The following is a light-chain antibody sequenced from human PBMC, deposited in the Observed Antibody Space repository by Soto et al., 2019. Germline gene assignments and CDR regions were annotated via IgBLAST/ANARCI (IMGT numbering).Light chain of an antibody. V-gene: IGKV1-39*01. Sequence: DIQLTQSPSFLSASVGARVTITCRASQGIRHYLAWYQQKPGKAPSLLMYGASTLQSGVPSRFSGSGSGTDFTLTIGSLQPDDFATYYCQQSYSTPITFGQGTRLEI. CDR3: QQSYSTPIT. CDR2: GAS. J-gene: IGKJ5*01. CDR1: QGIRHY.